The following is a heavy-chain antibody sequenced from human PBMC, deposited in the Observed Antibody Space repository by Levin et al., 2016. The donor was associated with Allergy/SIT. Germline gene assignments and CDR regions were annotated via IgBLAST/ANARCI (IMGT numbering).Heavy chain of an antibody. Sequence: GESLKISCAASGFTFSSYGMHWVRQAPGKGLEWVAHIWYDGSNSNYADSVKGRFTISRDNSLNTLHLQMNSLRGEDTAVYYCARSEASGYFSFMDYWGQGTLVTVSS. CDR2: IWYDGSNS. CDR3: ARSEASGYFSFMDY. D-gene: IGHD3-22*01. J-gene: IGHJ4*02. CDR1: GFTFSSYG. V-gene: IGHV3-33*01.